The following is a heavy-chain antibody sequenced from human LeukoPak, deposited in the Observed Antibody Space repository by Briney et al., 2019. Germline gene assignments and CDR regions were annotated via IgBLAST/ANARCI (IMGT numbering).Heavy chain of an antibody. CDR1: GGSFNIYY. CDR3: ARCWNYGRNYYIDV. V-gene: IGHV4-34*01. D-gene: IGHD1-7*01. J-gene: IGHJ6*03. CDR2: MNDGGTI. Sequence: SETLSLTCAVYGGSFNIYYWSWIRQSPEKGLEWIGEMNDGGTINYNPSLLSRVTISLDRSKNQFSLKLTSVTTADTAVYYCARCWNYGRNYYIDVWGNGATVSVSS.